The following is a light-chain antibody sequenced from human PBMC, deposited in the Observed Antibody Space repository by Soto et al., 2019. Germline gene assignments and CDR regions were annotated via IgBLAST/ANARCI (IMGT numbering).Light chain of an antibody. CDR1: SGGIRDYNY. V-gene: IGLV2-14*01. CDR2: EVS. CDR3: SSKSPDF. J-gene: IGLJ1*01. Sequence: QSALTQPASVSGSPGQSITISCTGTSGGIRDYNYVSWYQQLPGNAPKLIMYEVSNRPSGISNRFSGFKSGNTASLTISGLQAEDEADYYCSSKSPDFFGTGTKLTVL.